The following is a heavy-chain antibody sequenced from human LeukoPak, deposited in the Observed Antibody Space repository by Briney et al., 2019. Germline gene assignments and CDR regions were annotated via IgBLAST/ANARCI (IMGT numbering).Heavy chain of an antibody. J-gene: IGHJ4*02. V-gene: IGHV4-39*07. Sequence: SETLSLTCTVSGGSISSSSYYWGWIRQPPGKGLEWIGSMYYSGNTYYNPSLKSRLTISVDTSKNQFSLKLRSVTAADTAVYYCARQTTVISFDYWGQGALVTVSS. CDR1: GGSISSSSYY. CDR3: ARQTTVISFDY. D-gene: IGHD4-17*01. CDR2: MYYSGNT.